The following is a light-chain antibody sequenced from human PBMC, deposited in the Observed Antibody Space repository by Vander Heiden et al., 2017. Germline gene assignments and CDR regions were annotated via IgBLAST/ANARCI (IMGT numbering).Light chain of an antibody. Sequence: VVLTQSPLFLPVTLGQPASFSSRSSQSIVHSNGNTYLTWFQQRPGESPRRLMYEVSIRDSGVPDRLSGSGSGADFTLKISRVEAVDVAVYYCCQGTHRPATFGQGTKVEMK. CDR2: EVS. J-gene: IGKJ1*01. CDR3: CQGTHRPAT. CDR1: QSIVHSNGNTY. V-gene: IGKV2-30*02.